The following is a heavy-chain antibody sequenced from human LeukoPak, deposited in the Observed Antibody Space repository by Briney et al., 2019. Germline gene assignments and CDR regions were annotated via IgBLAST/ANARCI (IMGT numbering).Heavy chain of an antibody. CDR2: IIPIFGTA. V-gene: IGHV1-69*05. D-gene: IGHD1-26*01. CDR3: ARGPDDGSYYKVPFDY. Sequence: GSSVKVSCKASGGTFSSYAISWVRQAPGQGLEWMGGIIPIFGTANYAQKFQGRVTITTDESTSTAYMELSSLRSEDTAVYYCARGPDDGSYYKVPFDYWGQGTLVTVSS. J-gene: IGHJ4*02. CDR1: GGTFSSYA.